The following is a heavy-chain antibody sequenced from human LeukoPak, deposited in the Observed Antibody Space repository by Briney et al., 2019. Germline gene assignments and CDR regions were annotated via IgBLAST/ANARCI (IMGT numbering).Heavy chain of an antibody. CDR2: IIPILGIA. J-gene: IGHJ4*02. V-gene: IGHV1-69*04. CDR1: GGTFSSYA. D-gene: IGHD1-26*01. Sequence: ASVKVSCKASGGTFSSYAISWVRQAPGQGLEWMGRIIPILGIANYAQKFQGRVTITADKSTSTAYMELSSLRSEDTAVYYCARGSVGATPGYYFDYWGQGTLVTVSS. CDR3: ARGSVGATPGYYFDY.